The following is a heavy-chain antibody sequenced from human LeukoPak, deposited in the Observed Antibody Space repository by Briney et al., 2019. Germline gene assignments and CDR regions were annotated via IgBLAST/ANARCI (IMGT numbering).Heavy chain of an antibody. CDR3: AGGVWPRSNY. CDR2: IKQDGGET. Sequence: GGSLRLSCVASDFIFSSYWMTWVRQAPGKGLEWVANIKQDGGETYYVGSVKGRFTVSRDNAQNSLYLQMNSLRAEDTAIYYCAGGVWPRSNYWGQGTLVTVSS. D-gene: IGHD6-13*01. CDR1: DFIFSSYW. V-gene: IGHV3-7*01. J-gene: IGHJ4*02.